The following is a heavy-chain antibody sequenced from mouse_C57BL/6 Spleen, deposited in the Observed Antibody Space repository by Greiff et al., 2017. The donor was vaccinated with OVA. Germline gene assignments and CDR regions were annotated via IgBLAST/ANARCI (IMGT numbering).Heavy chain of an antibody. D-gene: IGHD1-1*01. V-gene: IGHV1-69*01. CDR3: ARNYYGSSPYAMDY. Sequence: QVQLKESGAELVMPGASVKLSCKASGYTFTSYWMHWVKQRPGQGLEWIGEIDPSDSYTNYNQKFKGKSTLTVDKSSSTAYMQLSSLTSEDSAVYYCARNYYGSSPYAMDYWGQGTSVTVSS. J-gene: IGHJ4*01. CDR2: IDPSDSYT. CDR1: GYTFTSYW.